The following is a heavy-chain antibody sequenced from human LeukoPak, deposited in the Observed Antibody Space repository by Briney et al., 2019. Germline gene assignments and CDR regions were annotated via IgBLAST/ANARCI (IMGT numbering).Heavy chain of an antibody. CDR2: IYYSGST. CDR1: GGSISSSSYY. D-gene: IGHD5-18*01. V-gene: IGHV4-39*07. Sequence: PSETLSLTCTVSGGSISSSSYYWGWIRQPPGKGLEWIGSIYYSGSTYYNPSLKSRVTISVDTSKNQFSLKLSSVTAADTAVYYCARGMGTWIQLWTRRGFDYWGQGTLVTVSS. J-gene: IGHJ4*02. CDR3: ARGMGTWIQLWTRRGFDY.